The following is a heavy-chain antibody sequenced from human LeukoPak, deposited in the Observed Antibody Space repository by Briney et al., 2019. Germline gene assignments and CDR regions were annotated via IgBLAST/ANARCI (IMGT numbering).Heavy chain of an antibody. Sequence: QPGGSLRLSCAASGFTFSSYSMNWVRQAPGKGLEWVSFISSSSSTIYYADSVKGRFTISRDSAKNSLYLQMNSLRAEDTAVYYCARDRGGSYSAIDYWGQGTLVTVSS. CDR1: GFTFSSYS. CDR2: ISSSSSTI. J-gene: IGHJ4*02. CDR3: ARDRGGSYSAIDY. D-gene: IGHD1-26*01. V-gene: IGHV3-48*04.